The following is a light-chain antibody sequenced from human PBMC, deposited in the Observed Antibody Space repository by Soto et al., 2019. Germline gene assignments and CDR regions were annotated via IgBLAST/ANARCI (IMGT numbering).Light chain of an antibody. CDR1: QSINNW. CDR2: RAS. V-gene: IGKV1-5*03. Sequence: DIPMTQSPSTLSASVGDRITITCRASQSINNWLAWYQQKPGKAPKVLLYRASTLESGVPSRFSGSGSGTEFTLTISSLQPDDFATYYCQQYDSFSPWPFGQGTKVEIK. CDR3: QQYDSFSPWP. J-gene: IGKJ1*01.